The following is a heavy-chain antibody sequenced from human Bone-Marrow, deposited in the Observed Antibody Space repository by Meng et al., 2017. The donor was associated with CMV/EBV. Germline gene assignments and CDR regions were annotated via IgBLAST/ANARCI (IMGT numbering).Heavy chain of an antibody. Sequence: SVKVSCKASGGTFSSYAISWVRQAPGQGLEWMGGIIPIFGTANYAQKFQGRVTITTDESTSTAYMELSRLRSDDTAVYYCARSPIRTYCSSTSCPYYYYGMDVWGQGTTVTVSS. CDR2: IIPIFGTA. V-gene: IGHV1-69*05. CDR3: ARSPIRTYCSSTSCPYYYYGMDV. CDR1: GGTFSSYA. D-gene: IGHD2-2*01. J-gene: IGHJ6*02.